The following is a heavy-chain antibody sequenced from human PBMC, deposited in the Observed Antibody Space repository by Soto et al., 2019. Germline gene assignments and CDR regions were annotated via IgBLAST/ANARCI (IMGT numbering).Heavy chain of an antibody. V-gene: IGHV1-69*06. CDR2: IIPIFGTA. Sequence: QVQLVQSGAEVKKPGSSVKVSCKASGGTFSSYAISWVRQAPGQGLEWMGGIIPIFGTANCAQKFQGRVTITADKSTSTACMELSSLRSEDTAVYYCARVQSFSYYYYYGMDVWGQGTTVTVSS. J-gene: IGHJ6*02. D-gene: IGHD1-26*01. CDR3: ARVQSFSYYYYYGMDV. CDR1: GGTFSSYA.